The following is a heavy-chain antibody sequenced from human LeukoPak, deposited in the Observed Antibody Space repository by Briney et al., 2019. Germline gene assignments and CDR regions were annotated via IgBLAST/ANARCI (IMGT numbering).Heavy chain of an antibody. CDR3: ARVGFESLRYFDY. CDR2: IDWDDYK. CDR1: GFSLSTSGVC. J-gene: IGHJ4*02. Sequence: SGPALLRPTQTLTLTCTFSGFSLSTSGVCVSWIRQSPGKALEWLARIDWDDYKSFSTSLKTRLTISKDTSKNQVVLTMTNMDPMDTATYYCARVGFESLRYFDYWGQGTLVTVS. V-gene: IGHV2-70*11. D-gene: IGHD3-16*01.